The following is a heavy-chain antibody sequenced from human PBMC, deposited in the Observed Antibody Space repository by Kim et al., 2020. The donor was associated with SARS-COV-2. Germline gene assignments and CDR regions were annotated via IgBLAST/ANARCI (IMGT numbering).Heavy chain of an antibody. J-gene: IGHJ5*02. CDR3: ASGVGDGRVDP. V-gene: IGHV1-69*01. D-gene: IGHD3-10*01. Sequence: ANYALKFQGRVTIGADESTSTAYMEQSSLRSEDTAVYYCASGVGDGRVDPWGQGTLVTVSS. CDR2: A.